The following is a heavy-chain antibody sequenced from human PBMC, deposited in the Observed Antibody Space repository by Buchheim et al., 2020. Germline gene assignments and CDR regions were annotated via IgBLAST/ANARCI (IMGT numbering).Heavy chain of an antibody. D-gene: IGHD1-26*01. Sequence: QVQLVESGGGVVQPGRSLRLSCAASGFTFSSYAMYWVRQPPGKGLEWLALISYNGRSKNYADSVKGRFTISRDNSQNTLFLEMNSLRVEDTAVYYCARALSGSYSASDYWGQGTL. V-gene: IGHV3-30*04. CDR3: ARALSGSYSASDY. CDR2: ISYNGRSK. J-gene: IGHJ4*02. CDR1: GFTFSSYA.